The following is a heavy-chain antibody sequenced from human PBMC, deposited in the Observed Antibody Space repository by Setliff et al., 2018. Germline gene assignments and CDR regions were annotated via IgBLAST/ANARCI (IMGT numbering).Heavy chain of an antibody. V-gene: IGHV1-3*01. D-gene: IGHD5-12*01. Sequence: ASVKVSCKASGYTFTSYAMHWVRQAPGQRLEWMGWINAGNGNTKYSQKFQGRVTITRDTSASTAYMELSSLRSEDTAVYYCARDPASSGYDTYYYYYYGMDVWG. J-gene: IGHJ6*01. CDR2: INAGNGNT. CDR3: ARDPASSGYDTYYYYYYGMDV. CDR1: GYTFTSYA.